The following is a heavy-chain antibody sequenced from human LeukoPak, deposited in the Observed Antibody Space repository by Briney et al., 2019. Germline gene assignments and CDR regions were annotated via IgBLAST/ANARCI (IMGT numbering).Heavy chain of an antibody. D-gene: IGHD6-13*01. J-gene: IGHJ4*02. CDR2: ISAYNGNT. V-gene: IGHV1-18*01. Sequence: GASVTVSCKASGYTFTSYGISWVRQAPGQGLEWMGWISAYNGNTNYAQKLQGRVTMTTDTSTSTVYMELRSLRSDDTAVYYCARVSSSWAQVDYWGQGTLVTVSS. CDR1: GYTFTSYG. CDR3: ARVSSSWAQVDY.